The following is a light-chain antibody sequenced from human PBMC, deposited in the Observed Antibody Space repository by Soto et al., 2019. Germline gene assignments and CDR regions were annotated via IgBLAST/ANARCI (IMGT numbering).Light chain of an antibody. CDR1: QSLVYSDGNTY. CDR3: MQVTVWPCS. J-gene: IGKJ1*01. V-gene: IGKV2-30*01. CDR2: KVS. Sequence: DVVMTQSPLSLPITLGQPASISCRSSQSLVYSDGNTYLNWFQQRPGQSPRRLIYKVSNRDSGVPERYRRRWSGTDFTRKSSRLEPGYLGLYYFMQVTVWPCSFGQGSKV.